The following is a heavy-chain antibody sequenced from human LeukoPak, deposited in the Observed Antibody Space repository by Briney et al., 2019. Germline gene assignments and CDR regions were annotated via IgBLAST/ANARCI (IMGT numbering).Heavy chain of an antibody. Sequence: LSLTCTVSGGSISSGGYYWSWIRQAPGKGLEWVSYISSSGSTIYYADSVKGRFTISRDNAKNSLYLQMNSLRAEDTAVYYCARDGYVKKEDYWGQGTLVTVSS. CDR3: ARDGYVKKEDY. D-gene: IGHD5-12*01. CDR2: ISSSGSTI. CDR1: GGSISSGGYY. J-gene: IGHJ4*02. V-gene: IGHV3-11*01.